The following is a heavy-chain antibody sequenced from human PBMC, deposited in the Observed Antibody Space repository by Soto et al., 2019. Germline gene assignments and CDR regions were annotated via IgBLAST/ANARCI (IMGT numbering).Heavy chain of an antibody. CDR1: GFSLSTSGGG. D-gene: IGHD5-12*01. CDR3: APVRGYSGYNWFDP. CDR2: IYWDDDK. V-gene: IGHV2-5*02. J-gene: IGHJ5*02. Sequence: SGPTLVKPTQTLTLTCTFSGFSLSTSGGGVGWIRQPPGKALEWLALIYWDDDKRYSPSLKSTLTITKDTSKNQVVLTMTNMDHVDTATYYCAPVRGYSGYNWFDPWGQGTLVTVSS.